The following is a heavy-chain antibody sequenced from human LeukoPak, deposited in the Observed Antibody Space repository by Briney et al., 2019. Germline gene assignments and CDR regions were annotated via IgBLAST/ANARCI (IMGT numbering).Heavy chain of an antibody. CDR3: ARHSHQVIRGAFDV. D-gene: IGHD3-10*01. J-gene: IGHJ3*01. CDR1: GGSSGTYC. Sequence: SETLSLTCTVSGGSSGTYCFSWITQAPGTGLKWIGYIYYNGDTKYNPSLESRVIIPQDTSKDQFSLAFISVTAADTALYYCARHSHQVIRGAFDVWGQGTMVTVSS. CDR2: IYYNGDT. V-gene: IGHV4-59*08.